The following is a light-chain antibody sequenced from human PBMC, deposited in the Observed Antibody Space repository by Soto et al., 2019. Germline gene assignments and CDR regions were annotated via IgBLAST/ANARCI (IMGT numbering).Light chain of an antibody. J-gene: IGKJ2*01. CDR3: QQSNNWPYT. CDR1: QSVSDN. V-gene: IGKV3-15*01. Sequence: VMTQSPATLSVSPGERVTLSCRASQSVSDNLAWYQQKPGQAPRLLIYGASTRATTIPPRFSGSGSGTDFTLTISSLQSEDFAVYYCQQSNNWPYTFGQGTKLDIK. CDR2: GAS.